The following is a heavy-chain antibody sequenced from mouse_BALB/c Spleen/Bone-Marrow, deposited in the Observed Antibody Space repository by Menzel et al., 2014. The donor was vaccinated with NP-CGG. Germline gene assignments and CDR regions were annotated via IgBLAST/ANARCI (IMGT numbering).Heavy chain of an antibody. Sequence: VQLQQPGAELVKPGASVELSCTASGFNIKDTYMHWVKQRPEQGLEWIGRIDPANGNTKYDPKFQGKATITADTSSNTAYLQLSSLTSEDTAVYYCTRQGFACWGQGTLVTVSA. CDR3: TRQGFAC. J-gene: IGHJ3*01. CDR1: GFNIKDTY. V-gene: IGHV14-3*02. CDR2: IDPANGNT.